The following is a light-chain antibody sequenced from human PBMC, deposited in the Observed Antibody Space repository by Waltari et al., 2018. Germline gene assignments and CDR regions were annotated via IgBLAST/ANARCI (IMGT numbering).Light chain of an antibody. V-gene: IGKV4-1*01. Sequence: DIVMTQSPDSLAVSLGERATINCKSSQSLLYSSNNKNSLTWYQQKPGQPPKLLLYWAATRGSGVPDRFSGSWSGTDFTLTISSLQAEDVAVYYCQQYYTTPLTFGQGTKVEIE. CDR2: WAA. CDR1: QSLLYSSNNKNS. J-gene: IGKJ1*01. CDR3: QQYYTTPLT.